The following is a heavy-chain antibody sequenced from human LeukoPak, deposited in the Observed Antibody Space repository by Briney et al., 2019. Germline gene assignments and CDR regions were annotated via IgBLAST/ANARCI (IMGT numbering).Heavy chain of an antibody. CDR2: IIPILGIA. V-gene: IGHV1-69*04. CDR1: GGTFSSYA. J-gene: IGHJ3*02. Sequence: SVKVSCKASGGTFSSYAISWVRQAPGQGLEWMGRIIPILGIANYAQKFQGRVTITADKSTSTAYMELSSLRSEDTAVYYCARKGGIIEYSPFDIWGQGTMVTVSS. CDR3: ARKGGIIEYSPFDI. D-gene: IGHD2/OR15-2a*01.